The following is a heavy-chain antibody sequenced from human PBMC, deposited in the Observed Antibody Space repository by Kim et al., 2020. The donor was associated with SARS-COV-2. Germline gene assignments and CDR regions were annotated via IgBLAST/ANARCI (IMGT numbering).Heavy chain of an antibody. CDR3: ARTFVDASGAYYRPLDY. V-gene: IGHV3-7*01. CDR2: IKQDGSEK. D-gene: IGHD3-10*01. J-gene: IGHJ4*02. CDR1: KFTFSSSW. Sequence: GGSLRLSCAASKFTFSSSWMNWVRQAPGKGLEWVANIKQDGSEKYYVDSVKGRFTISRDNAKNSLYLQMNSLRPEDTAVYYCARTFVDASGAYYRPLDYWGQGTLVNVSS.